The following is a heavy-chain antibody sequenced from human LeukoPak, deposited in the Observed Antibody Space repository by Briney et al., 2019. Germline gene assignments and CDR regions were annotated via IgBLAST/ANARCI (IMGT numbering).Heavy chain of an antibody. V-gene: IGHV3-7*01. J-gene: IGHJ3*02. D-gene: IGHD3-3*01. CDR2: IKQDGSEK. CDR1: GFTFSSYW. Sequence: GGSLRLSCAASGFTFSSYWMSWVRQAPGKWLEWVANIKQDGSEKYYVDSVKGRFTISRDNAKNSLYLQMNSLRAEDTAVYYCARDAPITIFGVAQNAFDIWGQGTMVTVSS. CDR3: ARDAPITIFGVAQNAFDI.